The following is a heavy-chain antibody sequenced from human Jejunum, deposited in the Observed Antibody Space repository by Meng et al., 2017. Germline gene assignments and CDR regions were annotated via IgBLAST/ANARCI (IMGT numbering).Heavy chain of an antibody. CDR3: ARHLGHGDGLKIGFDY. Sequence: QLQLQASGPGLLKPLGTLSLTFTASGGSITSSNYYWGWLRQPPGKGLEWIGSINYSGNTYQNPSLKSRGTISVDTSKNQFSLTVSSVTAADTAVYYCARHLGHGDGLKIGFDYWGQGTLVTVSS. CDR1: GGSITSSNYY. CDR2: INYSGNT. D-gene: IGHD4-17*01. V-gene: IGHV4-39*01. J-gene: IGHJ4*02.